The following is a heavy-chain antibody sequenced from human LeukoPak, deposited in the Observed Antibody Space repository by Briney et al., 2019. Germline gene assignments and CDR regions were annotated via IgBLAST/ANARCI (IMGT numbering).Heavy chain of an antibody. CDR3: ASRSSTVAKFPFHY. CDR1: GYTFTGYY. CDR2: INPNNGGT. J-gene: IGHJ4*02. Sequence: ASVKVSCEASGYTFTGYYIHWVRQAPGQGLEWMGWINPNNGGTNYARGFQGRVTMTRDTSISTAYMELTGLTSDDTAVYYCASRSSTVAKFPFHYWGQGTLVTVSS. V-gene: IGHV1-2*02. D-gene: IGHD4-17*01.